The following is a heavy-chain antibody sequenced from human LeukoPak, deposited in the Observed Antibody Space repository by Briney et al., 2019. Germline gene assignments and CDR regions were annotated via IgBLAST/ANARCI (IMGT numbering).Heavy chain of an antibody. D-gene: IGHD1-1*01. Sequence: SETLSLTCTVSGGSISGYYWTWIRQPPGKGLEYIGYIYYSGTTTHNPSLKSRVTISVDTPKNQFSLKLSSVTAADTAVYYCARGRYTFDYWGQGTLVTVAS. CDR3: ARGRYTFDY. J-gene: IGHJ4*02. V-gene: IGHV4-59*01. CDR1: GGSISGYY. CDR2: IYYSGTT.